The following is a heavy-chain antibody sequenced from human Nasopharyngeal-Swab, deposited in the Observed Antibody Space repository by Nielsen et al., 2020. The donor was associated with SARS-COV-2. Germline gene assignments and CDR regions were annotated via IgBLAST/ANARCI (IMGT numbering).Heavy chain of an antibody. V-gene: IGHV4-59*08. Sequence: PGKGLEWIGHISYSGSTHYDPSFRSRVTMSVDTSKNQSSLKLTSVTAADTAVYYCVRHEGGTTLDYWGQGTLVTVSS. D-gene: IGHD1-7*01. CDR2: ISYSGST. J-gene: IGHJ4*02. CDR3: VRHEGGTTLDY.